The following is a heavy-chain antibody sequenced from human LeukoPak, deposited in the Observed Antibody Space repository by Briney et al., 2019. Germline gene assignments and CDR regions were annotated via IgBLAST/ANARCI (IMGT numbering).Heavy chain of an antibody. V-gene: IGHV4-59*01. D-gene: IGHD1-14*01. CDR1: GGSISSYY. J-gene: IGHJ6*02. CDR3: ARGQNQYYYYGMDV. Sequence: SETLSLTCSVSGGSISSYYWSSIRQPPGKGLEWIGYIYYSGSTNYNPSLKSRVTISVDTSKNQFSLKLSSVTAADTAVYYCARGQNQYYYYGMDVWGQGTTVTVSS. CDR2: IYYSGST.